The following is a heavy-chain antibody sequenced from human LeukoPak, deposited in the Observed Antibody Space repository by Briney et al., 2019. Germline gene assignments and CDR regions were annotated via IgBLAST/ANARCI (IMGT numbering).Heavy chain of an antibody. D-gene: IGHD2-21*02. CDR1: GGSFSGYY. J-gene: IGHJ4*02. V-gene: IGHV4-34*01. CDR3: ARGNIVVVTATIDY. Sequence: SETLSLTCAVYGGSFSGYYWSWIRQPPGKGLERIGEINHSGSTNYNPSLKSRVTISVDTSKNQFSLKLSSVTAADTAVYYCARGNIVVVTATIDYWGQGTLVTVSS. CDR2: INHSGST.